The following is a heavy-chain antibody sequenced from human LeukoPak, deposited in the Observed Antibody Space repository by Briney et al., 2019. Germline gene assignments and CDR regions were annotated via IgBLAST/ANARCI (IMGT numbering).Heavy chain of an antibody. Sequence: GESLSISCQGSGYSFTSHWITWVRQMPGRGLEWMGMIDPSDSYNNNSPSFQGHVTMSADKSISTAYLQWSSLKASDTAMYYCARQDSSSSFDYWGQGTLVTVSS. D-gene: IGHD6-6*01. CDR3: ARQDSSSSFDY. J-gene: IGHJ4*02. V-gene: IGHV5-10-1*01. CDR1: GYSFTSHW. CDR2: IDPSDSYN.